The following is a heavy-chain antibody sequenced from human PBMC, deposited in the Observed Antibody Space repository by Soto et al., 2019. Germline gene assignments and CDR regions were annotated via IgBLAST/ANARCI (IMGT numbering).Heavy chain of an antibody. V-gene: IGHV4-59*01. D-gene: IGHD4-17*01. J-gene: IGHJ4*02. CDR1: GGSISSYY. CDR2: IYYSGST. Sequence: SETLSLTCTVSGGSISSYYWSWIRQPPGKGLEWIGYIYYSGSTNYNPSLKSRVTISVDTSKNQFSLKLSSVTAADTAVYYCARNLFGYGDYFYYWGQGTLVTVSS. CDR3: ARNLFGYGDYFYY.